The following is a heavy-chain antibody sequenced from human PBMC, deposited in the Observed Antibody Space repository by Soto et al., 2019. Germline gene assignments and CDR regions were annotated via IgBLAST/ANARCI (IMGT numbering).Heavy chain of an antibody. D-gene: IGHD3-16*02. J-gene: IGHJ6*02. CDR3: ERESYRGMDV. Sequence: PSETLSLTCTVSGGSISSYYWSWIRQPPGKGLEWIGYIYYSGSTNYNPSLKSRVTISVDTSKNQFSLKLSSVTDADTALYYCERESYRGMDVWGPGTTVTVSS. CDR1: GGSISSYY. V-gene: IGHV4-59*01. CDR2: IYYSGST.